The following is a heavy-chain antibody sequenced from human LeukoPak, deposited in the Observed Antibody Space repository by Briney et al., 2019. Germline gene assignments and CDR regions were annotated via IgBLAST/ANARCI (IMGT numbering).Heavy chain of an antibody. V-gene: IGHV3-48*03. Sequence: GGSLRLPCAASGFTFSSYEMNWVRQAPGKGLEWVSYISSSSNTMYYADSVKGRFTISRDNAKNSLYLQMNSLRDEDTAVYYCARAFDYWGQGTLVAVSS. CDR3: ARAFDY. J-gene: IGHJ4*02. CDR2: ISSSSNTM. CDR1: GFTFSSYE.